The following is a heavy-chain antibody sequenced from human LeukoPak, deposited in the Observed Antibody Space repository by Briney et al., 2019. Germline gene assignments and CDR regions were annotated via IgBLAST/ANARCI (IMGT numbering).Heavy chain of an antibody. CDR3: ARDKGDY. Sequence: GGSLRLSCAASGFTFSSYGMPWVHQAPGKGLEWVAVIWYDGSNKYYADSVKGRFTISRDNSKNTLYLQMNSLRAEDTALYYCARDKGDYWGQGTLVTVSS. J-gene: IGHJ4*02. V-gene: IGHV3-33*01. CDR1: GFTFSSYG. CDR2: IWYDGSNK.